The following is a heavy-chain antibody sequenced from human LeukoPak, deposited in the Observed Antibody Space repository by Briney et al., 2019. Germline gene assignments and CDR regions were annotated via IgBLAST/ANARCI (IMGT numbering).Heavy chain of an antibody. CDR2: IYYSGST. CDR3: AREKDYYDSSGNWFDP. D-gene: IGHD3-22*01. V-gene: IGHV4-31*03. J-gene: IGHJ5*02. CDR1: GGSISSGGYY. Sequence: SETLSLTCTVSGGSISSGGYYWSWIRQHPGKGLEWIGYIYYSGSTYYNPSLKSRVTISVDTSKNQFSLKLSSVTAADTAVYYCAREKDYYDSSGNWFDPWGQGTLVTVSS.